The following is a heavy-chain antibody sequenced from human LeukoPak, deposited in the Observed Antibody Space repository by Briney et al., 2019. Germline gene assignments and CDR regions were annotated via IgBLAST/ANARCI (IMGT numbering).Heavy chain of an antibody. CDR2: INPSGGST. J-gene: IGHJ4*02. V-gene: IGHV1-46*01. Sequence: ASVKVSCKASGYTFTSYYMHWVRQAPGQGLEWMGIINPSGGSTSYAQKFQGRVTMTRDTSISTAYMELSRLRSDDTAVYYCARDRAMVRGVMRYYFDYWGQGTLVTVSS. CDR1: GYTFTSYY. CDR3: ARDRAMVRGVMRYYFDY. D-gene: IGHD3-10*01.